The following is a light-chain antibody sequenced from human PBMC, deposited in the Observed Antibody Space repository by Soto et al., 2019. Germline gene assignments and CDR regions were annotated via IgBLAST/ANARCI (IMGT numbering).Light chain of an antibody. CDR1: SGYSNYE. Sequence: QSVLTQPPSASASLGASVTLTCTLSSGYSNYEVDWYLQRPGKGPQFVMRVGTGGIVGSKGDGIPDRFSVLGSGLNRYLTIENIQEEDESDYHCGADHGSGGNFVRGVFGGGTKLTVL. V-gene: IGLV9-49*03. J-gene: IGLJ2*01. CDR3: GADHGSGGNFVRGV. CDR2: VGTGGIVG.